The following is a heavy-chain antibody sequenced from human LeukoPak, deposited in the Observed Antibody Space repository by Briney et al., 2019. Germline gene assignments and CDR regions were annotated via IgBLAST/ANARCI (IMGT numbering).Heavy chain of an antibody. CDR1: GFTFSSYA. J-gene: IGHJ3*02. CDR3: ARDLVLRFLEWLDAFDI. Sequence: GGSLRLSCAASGFTFSSYAMSWVRQAPGKGLEWVSAISGSGGSTYYADSVKGRFTISRDNAKNSLYLQMNSLRAEDTAVYYCARDLVLRFLEWLDAFDIWGQGTMVTVSS. V-gene: IGHV3-23*01. CDR2: ISGSGGST. D-gene: IGHD3-3*01.